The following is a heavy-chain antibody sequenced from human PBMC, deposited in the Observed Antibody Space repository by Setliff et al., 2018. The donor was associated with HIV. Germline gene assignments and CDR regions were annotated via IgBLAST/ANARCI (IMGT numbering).Heavy chain of an antibody. CDR3: ARHFGYNPGWFDS. V-gene: IGHV5-10-1*01. J-gene: IGHJ5*01. CDR1: GFSFTSYW. CDR2: IDPADSYT. Sequence: PGESLTISCKGSGFSFTSYWISWVRQMPGKGLEWMGRIDPADSYTHYSPSFQGHITISIDKSISSASLHWSSLRTSDTAICYCARHFGYNPGWFDSWGQGTLVTVSS. D-gene: IGHD3-10*01.